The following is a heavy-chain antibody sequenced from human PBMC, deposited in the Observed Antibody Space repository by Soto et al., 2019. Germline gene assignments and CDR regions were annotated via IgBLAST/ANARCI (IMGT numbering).Heavy chain of an antibody. Sequence: SETLSLTCTVSGGSISSGGYYWSWIRQHPGKGLEWIGYIYYSGSTYYNPSLKSRVTISVDTSKNQFSLKLSSVTAADTAVYYCARVGRDVGYCSGGSCYSLEYYFDYWGQGTLVTVSS. CDR3: ARVGRDVGYCSGGSCYSLEYYFDY. D-gene: IGHD2-15*01. J-gene: IGHJ4*02. CDR1: GGSISSGGYY. V-gene: IGHV4-31*03. CDR2: IYYSGST.